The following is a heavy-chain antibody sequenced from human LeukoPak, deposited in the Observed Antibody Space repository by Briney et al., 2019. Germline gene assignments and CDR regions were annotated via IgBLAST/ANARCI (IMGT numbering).Heavy chain of an antibody. CDR1: GFTFDDYA. J-gene: IGHJ4*02. Sequence: GGSLRLSCAASGFTFDDYAMHWVRQAPGKGLEWVSGISWNSGSIGYADSVKGRFTISRDNAKNSLYLQMNSLRAEDTAVYYCARVGYCSSTSCYWYFDYWGQGTLVTVSS. V-gene: IGHV3-9*01. CDR2: ISWNSGSI. D-gene: IGHD2-2*01. CDR3: ARVGYCSSTSCYWYFDY.